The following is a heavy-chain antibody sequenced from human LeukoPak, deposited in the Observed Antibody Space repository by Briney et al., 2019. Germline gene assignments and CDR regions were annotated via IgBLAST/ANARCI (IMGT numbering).Heavy chain of an antibody. CDR2: ISISGGGT. J-gene: IGHJ4*02. D-gene: IGHD3-22*01. Sequence: RGSLRLSCAASGFTFTGCAMTWVREAPGEGLEWVSGISISGGGTYYADSVKGRFTISRDNSKNTLYLHMNSLRAEDTAVYYCAKFAAYHYDSSGYQQHFDYWGQGTPVTVSS. CDR3: AKFAAYHYDSSGYQQHFDY. CDR1: GFTFTGCA. V-gene: IGHV3-23*01.